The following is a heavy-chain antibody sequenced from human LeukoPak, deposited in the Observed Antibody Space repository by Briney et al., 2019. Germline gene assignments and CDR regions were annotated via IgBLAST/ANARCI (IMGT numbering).Heavy chain of an antibody. CDR2: IKDDGSQQ. J-gene: IGHJ6*02. CDR3: ARGTSCSGNSCYFQRHNNYAMDV. D-gene: IGHD2-2*01. CDR1: GFIISTNW. V-gene: IGHV3-7*01. Sequence: GGSLRLSCEASGFIISTNWMNWVRQSPGKGLEWVANIKDDGSQQNYVDSVKGRLTISRDSTKNSLYLQMNSLRAEDTAIYYCARGTSCSGNSCYFQRHNNYAMDVWGQGTTVTVSS.